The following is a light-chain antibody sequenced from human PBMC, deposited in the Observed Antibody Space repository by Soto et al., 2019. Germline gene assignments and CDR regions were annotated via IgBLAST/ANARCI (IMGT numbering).Light chain of an antibody. V-gene: IGKV1-39*01. CDR1: QSISSY. CDR3: QQSYSTPRT. Sequence: DIQMTQSPSSLSASVGDRVTITCRASQSISSYLNWYQQKPGKAPKLLIYAASSLQXGVPSRFXXXXXXXXXXXXXXXXQPEDFAXYYCQQSYSTPRTFGQGTKVEIK. CDR2: AAS. J-gene: IGKJ1*01.